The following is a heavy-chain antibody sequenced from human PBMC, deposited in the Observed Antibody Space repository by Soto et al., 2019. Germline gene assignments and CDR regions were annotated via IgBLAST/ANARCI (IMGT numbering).Heavy chain of an antibody. J-gene: IGHJ6*03. CDR3: ARGGYDFWSGYYGGAYYYYYMDV. CDR1: GYTFTSYA. V-gene: IGHV7-4-1*01. D-gene: IGHD3-3*01. CDR2: INTNTGNP. Sequence: QVQLVQSGSELKKPGASVKVSCKASGYTFTSYAMTWVRQAPGQGLEWMGWINTNTGNPTYAQGFTGRFGFSLDTSVSTAYLQICSLKAEYTAVYYCARGGYDFWSGYYGGAYYYYYMDVWGKGTTVTVSS.